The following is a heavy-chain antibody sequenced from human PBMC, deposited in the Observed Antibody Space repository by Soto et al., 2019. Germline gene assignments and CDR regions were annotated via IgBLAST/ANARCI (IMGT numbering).Heavy chain of an antibody. J-gene: IGHJ4*02. V-gene: IGHV3-23*01. Sequence: LRLSCVVSGLTFSRYWMSWVRQAPGKGLEWVSGLSNTGRRTSYADSVKGRFNISRDNSENTVYLQMNSLRVEDTAVYYCATEMGATQGPFDNWGQGTLVTVSS. CDR1: GLTFSRYW. D-gene: IGHD1-26*01. CDR2: LSNTGRRT. CDR3: ATEMGATQGPFDN.